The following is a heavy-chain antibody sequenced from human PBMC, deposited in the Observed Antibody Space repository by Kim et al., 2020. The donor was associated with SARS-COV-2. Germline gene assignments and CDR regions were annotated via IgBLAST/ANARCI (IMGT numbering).Heavy chain of an antibody. Sequence: GGSLRLSCSASGFTFSSYAMHWVRQAPGKGLEYVSAISSNGGSTYYADSVKGRFTISRDNSKNTLYLQMSSLRAEDTAVYYCAKVGSGWYSAHWFPPHPMDVWGQGTTVTVSS. V-gene: IGHV3-64D*06. CDR1: GFTFSSYA. CDR2: ISSNGGST. D-gene: IGHD6-19*01. CDR3: AKVGSGWYSAHWFPPHPMDV. J-gene: IGHJ6*02.